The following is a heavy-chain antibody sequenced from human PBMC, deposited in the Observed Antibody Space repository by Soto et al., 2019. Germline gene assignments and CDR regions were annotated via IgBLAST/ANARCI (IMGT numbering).Heavy chain of an antibody. CDR2: IRDSGSNK. V-gene: IGHV3-33*08. Sequence: GGSLRLSCAASGFTFSSYAMSWVRQAPGKGLEWVAVIRDSGSNKYYADSVKGRFTISRDNSKNTLYLQMNSLRAEDTAVYYCARDHTEYCSGGSCYWFDPWGQGTLVTVSS. D-gene: IGHD2-15*01. J-gene: IGHJ5*02. CDR3: ARDHTEYCSGGSCYWFDP. CDR1: GFTFSSYA.